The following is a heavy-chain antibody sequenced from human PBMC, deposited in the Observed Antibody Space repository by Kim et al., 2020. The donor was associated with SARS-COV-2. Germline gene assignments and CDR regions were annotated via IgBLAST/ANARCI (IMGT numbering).Heavy chain of an antibody. CDR3: ATELMGYCSGGSCRLDYDY. CDR2: FDPEDGET. CDR1: GYTLTELS. V-gene: IGHV1-24*01. Sequence: ASVKVSCKVSGYTLTELSMHWVRQAPGKGLEWMGGFDPEDGETIYAQKFQGRVTMTEDTSTDTAYMELSSLRSGDTAVYYCATELMGYCSGGSCRLDYDYWGQGTLVTVSS. D-gene: IGHD2-15*01. J-gene: IGHJ4*02.